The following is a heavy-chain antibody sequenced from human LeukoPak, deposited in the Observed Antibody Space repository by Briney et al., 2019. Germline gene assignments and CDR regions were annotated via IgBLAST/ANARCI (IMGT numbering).Heavy chain of an antibody. CDR3: ARDPRNVGLAP. J-gene: IGHJ5*02. CDR1: GFSLSGYW. D-gene: IGHD2-15*01. V-gene: IGHV3-74*01. Sequence: GGSLRLSCVASGFSLSGYWMYWVRQAPGKGLMYISRNNGDGSTANYADVVKGRFTMSRDNVKNTLYLQMNSLRVEDTAVYYCARDPRNVGLAPWGQGTLVTVSS. CDR2: NNGDGSTA.